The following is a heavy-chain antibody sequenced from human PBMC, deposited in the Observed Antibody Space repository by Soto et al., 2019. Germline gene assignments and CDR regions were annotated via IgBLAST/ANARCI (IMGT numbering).Heavy chain of an antibody. CDR1: GFTFSSYA. Sequence: GGSLRLTCAASGFTFSSYAMSWVHQAPGKGLEWVSAISGSGGSTYYADSVKGRFTISRDNSKNTLYLQMNSLRAEDTAVYYCAKDNVGYGDYVPYYFDYWGQGTLVTVSS. V-gene: IGHV3-23*01. J-gene: IGHJ4*02. CDR3: AKDNVGYGDYVPYYFDY. CDR2: ISGSGGST. D-gene: IGHD4-17*01.